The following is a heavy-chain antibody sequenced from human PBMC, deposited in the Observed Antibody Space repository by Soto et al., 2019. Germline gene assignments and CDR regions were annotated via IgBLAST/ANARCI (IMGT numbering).Heavy chain of an antibody. J-gene: IGHJ4*02. V-gene: IGHV4-59*08. CDR3: ARHRDYDIWTNCRCYFFDY. CDR2: IYSNGAT. CDR1: GGSLSNYY. Sequence: QVHLQEAGPGLVKPSETLSLTCTVSGGSLSNYYWSWIRQPPGKGLEWIAYIYSNGATDYNPSLKSRVTGSIDTSTNQISLNLKSVTAADTAVYYCARHRDYDIWTNCRCYFFDYWGQGTLVTVSS. D-gene: IGHD3-9*01.